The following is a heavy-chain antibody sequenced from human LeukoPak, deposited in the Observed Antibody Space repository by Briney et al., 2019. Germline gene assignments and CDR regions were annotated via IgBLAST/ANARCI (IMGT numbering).Heavy chain of an antibody. CDR3: ARFAWGYDLYYFVY. CDR1: GGSISSGGYY. Sequence: SQTLSLTCTVSGGSISSGGYYWSWIRQHPGKGLEWIGYIYYSGSTYYNPSLKSRVTISVDTSKNQFSLKLSSVTAADTAVYYCARFAWGYDLYYFVYWGQGTLVTVSS. V-gene: IGHV4-31*03. J-gene: IGHJ4*02. D-gene: IGHD5-12*01. CDR2: IYYSGST.